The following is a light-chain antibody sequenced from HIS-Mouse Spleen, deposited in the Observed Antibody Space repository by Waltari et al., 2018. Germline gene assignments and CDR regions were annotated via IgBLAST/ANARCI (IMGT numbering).Light chain of an antibody. V-gene: IGKV3-15*01. Sequence: EIVMTQSPATLSVSPGESATLSCRASQSVSSNLAWYQQKPGQAPRLLIYGASTRATGIPARFSGSGSGTEFNLTISSMQSEDFAVYYCQQYNNWRWTFGQGTKVEIK. J-gene: IGKJ1*01. CDR1: QSVSSN. CDR3: QQYNNWRWT. CDR2: GAS.